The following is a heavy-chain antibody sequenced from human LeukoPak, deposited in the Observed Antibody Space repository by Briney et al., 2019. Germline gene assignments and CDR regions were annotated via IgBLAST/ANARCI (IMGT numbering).Heavy chain of an antibody. Sequence: ASVKVSCKASGYTFTSYDINWVRQATGQGLERMGWMNPNSGNTGYAQKFQGRVTMTRNTSISTAYMELSSLRSEDTAVYYCARHGQTTVTTGYYYYGMDVWGQGTTVTVSS. V-gene: IGHV1-8*01. J-gene: IGHJ6*02. CDR1: GYTFTSYD. CDR2: MNPNSGNT. CDR3: ARHGQTTVTTGYYYYGMDV. D-gene: IGHD4-17*01.